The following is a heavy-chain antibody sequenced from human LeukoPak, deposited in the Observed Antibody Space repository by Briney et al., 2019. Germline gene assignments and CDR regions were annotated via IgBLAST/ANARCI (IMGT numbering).Heavy chain of an antibody. CDR1: GFTFSSYT. Sequence: GGSLRLSCAASGFTFSSYTMSWVRQAPGKGLEWVSSISSGSTTIFYADSVKGRFTISRDNAKNSLYLQMNSLRDEDTAVYYSAGQKGMDYWGQGTLVTVSS. V-gene: IGHV3-48*02. J-gene: IGHJ4*02. CDR3: AGQKGMDY. CDR2: ISSGSTTI.